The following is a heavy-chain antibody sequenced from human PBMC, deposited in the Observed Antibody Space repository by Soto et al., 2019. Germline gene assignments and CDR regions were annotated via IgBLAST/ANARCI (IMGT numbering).Heavy chain of an antibody. J-gene: IGHJ5*02. CDR3: ARLPLQQLDVLGWPFDP. D-gene: IGHD6-13*01. Sequence: GESLKISCKGSGYSFTSYWIGWVRQMPGKGLEWMGIIYPGDSDTRYSPSFQGQVTISADKSISTAYLQWSSLKASDTAMYYCARLPLQQLDVLGWPFDPWGQGTLVTVSS. CDR1: GYSFTSYW. V-gene: IGHV5-51*01. CDR2: IYPGDSDT.